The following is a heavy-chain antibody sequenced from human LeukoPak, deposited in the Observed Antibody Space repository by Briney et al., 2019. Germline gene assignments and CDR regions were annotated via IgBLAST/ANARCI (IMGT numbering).Heavy chain of an antibody. J-gene: IGHJ4*02. Sequence: PGGSLRLSCAASGFIFSNYAMSWVRQAPGKGLEWVSHISNSGDNIRYADSVEGRFTISRDNSKNTLYLQMNSLRVDDTAVYYCAKDIIVVVPAAPSYDDYWGQGTLVTVSS. V-gene: IGHV3-23*01. CDR3: AKDIIVVVPAAPSYDDY. D-gene: IGHD2-2*01. CDR2: ISNSGDNI. CDR1: GFIFSNYA.